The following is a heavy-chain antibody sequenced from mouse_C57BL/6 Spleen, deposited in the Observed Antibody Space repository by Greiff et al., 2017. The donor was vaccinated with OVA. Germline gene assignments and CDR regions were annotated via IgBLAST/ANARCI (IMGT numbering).Heavy chain of an antibody. CDR3: ARNYYGSSYLFAY. V-gene: IGHV1-50*01. D-gene: IGHD1-1*01. CDR2: IDPSDSYT. CDR1: GYTFTSYW. J-gene: IGHJ3*01. Sequence: VQLQQPGAELVKPGASVKLSCKASGYTFTSYWMQWVKQRPGQGLEWIGEIDPSDSYTNYNQKFKGKATLTVDTSSSTAYMQLSSLTSEDSAVYYCARNYYGSSYLFAYWGQGTLVTVSA.